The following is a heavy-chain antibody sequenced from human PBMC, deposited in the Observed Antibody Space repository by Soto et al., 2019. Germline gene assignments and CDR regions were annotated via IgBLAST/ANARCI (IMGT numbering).Heavy chain of an antibody. CDR1: GCTFSSYA. CDR3: ASIYGGDSDYDDYGMYV. V-gene: IGHV1-69*13. Sequence: ASVKVSCKASGCTFSSYAINWVRPAPGRGLECMGGIIPIFGTANSAQNFQGRVTITAEESTSTAYMELNSLRSEDTAVYYCASIYGGDSDYDDYGMYVRGQGTTVTVSS. D-gene: IGHD2-21*02. J-gene: IGHJ6*02. CDR2: IIPIFGTA.